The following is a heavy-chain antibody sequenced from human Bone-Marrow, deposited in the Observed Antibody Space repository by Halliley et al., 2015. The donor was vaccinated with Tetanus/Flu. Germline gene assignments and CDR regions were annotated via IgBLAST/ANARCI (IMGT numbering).Heavy chain of an antibody. CDR3: VRDWGHCFETGGDTYNWFGP. CDR2: YTGAT. Sequence: YTGATYSSPSLKGRVIISGGTSKNQFSLKLSSVTAADTAVYYCVRDWGHCFETGGDTYNWFGPWGQGTLVTVSS. J-gene: IGHJ5*02. V-gene: IGHV4-31*02. D-gene: IGHD2-21*02.